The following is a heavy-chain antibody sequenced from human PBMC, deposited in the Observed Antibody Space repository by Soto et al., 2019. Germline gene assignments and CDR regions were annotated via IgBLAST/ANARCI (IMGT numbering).Heavy chain of an antibody. Sequence: PGGSLKISCKGSGYSFTSYWIGWVRQRPGKGLEWMGIIYPGDADTRYSPSFQGQVTISADKSISTAYLQWSSLKASDTAMYYCARTIFSRSPYFDYWGQGTLVTVSS. J-gene: IGHJ4*02. CDR3: ARTIFSRSPYFDY. CDR2: IYPGDADT. D-gene: IGHD3-3*01. V-gene: IGHV5-51*01. CDR1: GYSFTSYW.